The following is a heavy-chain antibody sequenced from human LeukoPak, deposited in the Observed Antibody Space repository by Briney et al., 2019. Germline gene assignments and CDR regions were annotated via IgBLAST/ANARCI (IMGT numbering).Heavy chain of an antibody. Sequence: PGGSLRLSCAASGFTFSSYGMHWVRQAPGKGLEGVGVISYDGSNKYYADSVNGRFTISRYNSQKTLSLQMNSLRAEDTAVYYRAKDLSHDYDTRGSSRAGGFDYWGQGTLVTVSS. CDR3: AKDLSHDYDTRGSSRAGGFDY. J-gene: IGHJ4*02. D-gene: IGHD3-22*01. V-gene: IGHV3-30*18. CDR2: ISYDGSNK. CDR1: GFTFSSYG.